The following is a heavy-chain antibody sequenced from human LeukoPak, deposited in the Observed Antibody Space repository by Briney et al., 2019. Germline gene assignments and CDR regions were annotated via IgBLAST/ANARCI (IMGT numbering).Heavy chain of an antibody. Sequence: GGSLRLSCAASGFTFSSYAMSWVRQAPGKGLEWVSAISGSGGGTYYADSVKGRFTISRDNSKNTLYLQMNSLRAEDTAVYYCAKIVGATHRGYYFDYWGQGTLVTVSS. CDR1: GFTFSSYA. D-gene: IGHD1-26*01. CDR3: AKIVGATHRGYYFDY. J-gene: IGHJ4*02. CDR2: ISGSGGGT. V-gene: IGHV3-23*01.